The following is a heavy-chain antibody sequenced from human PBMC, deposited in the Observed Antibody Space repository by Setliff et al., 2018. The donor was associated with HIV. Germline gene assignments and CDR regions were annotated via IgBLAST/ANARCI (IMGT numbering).Heavy chain of an antibody. CDR1: GGSISSNSYY. Sequence: SETLSLTCTVSGGSISSNSYYWGWIRQPPGKGLEWIGSIYYSGSTYYNPSLKSRVTISVDTSKNQFSLKLSSVTAADTAVYYCARGPRRMVRGVIILDYWGQGTLVTVSS. J-gene: IGHJ4*02. CDR2: IYYSGST. CDR3: ARGPRRMVRGVIILDY. V-gene: IGHV4-39*01. D-gene: IGHD3-10*01.